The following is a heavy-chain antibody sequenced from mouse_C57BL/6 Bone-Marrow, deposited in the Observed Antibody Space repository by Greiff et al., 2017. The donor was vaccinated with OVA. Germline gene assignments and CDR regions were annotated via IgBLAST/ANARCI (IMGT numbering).Heavy chain of an antibody. D-gene: IGHD1-1*01. CDR1: GYTFTSYG. CDR2: IYPRSGNT. J-gene: IGHJ1*03. CDR3: ARIYYYGSSYVGYFDV. Sequence: VQLQESGAELARPGASVKLSCKASGYTFTSYGISWVKQRTGQGLEWIGEIYPRSGNTYYNEKFKGKATLTADKSSSTAYMELRSLTSEDSAVYFCARIYYYGSSYVGYFDVWGTGTTVTVSS. V-gene: IGHV1-81*01.